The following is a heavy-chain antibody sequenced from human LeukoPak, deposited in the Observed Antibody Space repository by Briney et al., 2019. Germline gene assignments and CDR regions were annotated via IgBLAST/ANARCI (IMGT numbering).Heavy chain of an antibody. Sequence: PGGSLRLSCAASGFTFSSYSMSWVRQAPGEGLEWVSAINSGGGNTYYADSVKGRFTISRDNSRNTLFLQMSSLRAEDTAVYYCATYASGSGRSDYWGQGTLVTVSS. CDR2: INSGGGNT. J-gene: IGHJ4*02. CDR3: ATYASGSGRSDY. D-gene: IGHD3-10*01. V-gene: IGHV3-23*01. CDR1: GFTFSSYS.